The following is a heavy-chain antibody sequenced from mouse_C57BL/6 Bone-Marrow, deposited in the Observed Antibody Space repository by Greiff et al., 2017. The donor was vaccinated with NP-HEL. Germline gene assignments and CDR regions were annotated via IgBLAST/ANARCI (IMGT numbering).Heavy chain of an antibody. J-gene: IGHJ4*01. V-gene: IGHV1-50*01. CDR2: IDPSDSYT. CDR1: GYTFTSYW. D-gene: IGHD2-1*01. CDR3: AREAIHYGNYYYAMDY. Sequence: VQLQQPGAELVKPGASVKLSCKASGYTFTSYWMQWVKQRPGQGLEWIGEIDPSDSYTNYNQKFKGKATLTVDTSSSTAYMQLSSLTSEDSAVYYCAREAIHYGNYYYAMDYWGQGTSVTVSS.